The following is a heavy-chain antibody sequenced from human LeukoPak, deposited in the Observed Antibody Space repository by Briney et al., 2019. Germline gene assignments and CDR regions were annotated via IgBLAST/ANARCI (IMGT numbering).Heavy chain of an antibody. D-gene: IGHD3-9*01. CDR1: GGTFTSYA. CDR2: IIPIFGTA. V-gene: IGHV1-69*13. Sequence: SVTVSCTASGGTFTSYAISWVRQAPGQGLEWMGGIIPIFGTANYAQKFQGRVTITADESTSTAYMELSRLRSEDTAVYYCARAVRFDWLYDIWGQGTMVTVSS. CDR3: ARAVRFDWLYDI. J-gene: IGHJ3*02.